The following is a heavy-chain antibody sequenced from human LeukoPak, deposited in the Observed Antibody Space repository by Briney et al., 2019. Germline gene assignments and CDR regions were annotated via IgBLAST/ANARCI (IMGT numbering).Heavy chain of an antibody. CDR2: IKADGGEK. D-gene: IGHD6-6*01. V-gene: IGHV3-7*01. CDR3: ARGGAARPDF. Sequence: GGSLRLSCAASGFTFSSYWMSWFRQTPGKGLEWVAKIKADGGEKDHVASVKGRFTISRDNAKNSLYLQMNSLRVEDTAVYYCARGGAARPDFWGQGTLVTVSS. J-gene: IGHJ4*02. CDR1: GFTFSSYW.